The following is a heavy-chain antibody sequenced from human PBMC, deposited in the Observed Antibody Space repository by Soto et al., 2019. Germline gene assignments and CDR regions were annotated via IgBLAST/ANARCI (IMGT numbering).Heavy chain of an antibody. CDR1: GFIFSGYG. CDR3: AREWRALFVNVWGSYGYLSRSR. D-gene: IGHD3-16*01. V-gene: IGHV3-33*01. J-gene: IGHJ4*02. Sequence: GGSLRLSCAAAGFIFSGYGMHWVRQAPGKGLEWVAVIWYDGSNKYYADSVKGRFTISRDNSKNTLYLQMNSLRAEDTAVYYCAREWRALFVNVWGSYGYLSRSRWGRGTVVTVSS. CDR2: IWYDGSNK.